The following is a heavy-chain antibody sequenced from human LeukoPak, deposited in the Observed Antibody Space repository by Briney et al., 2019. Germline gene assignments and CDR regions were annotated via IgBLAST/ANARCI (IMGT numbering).Heavy chain of an antibody. CDR2: IYYSGTT. CDR3: ARIDAVAATPTSFDY. Sequence: SETLSLTCTVSGGSIRSGDHYWSWIRQPPGKGLEWIGDIYYSGTTNYNPSLKSRVTISLDTSKNQFSLRLSSVTAADTAVYYCARIDAVAATPTSFDYWGQGTLVTVSS. V-gene: IGHV4-61*08. J-gene: IGHJ4*02. D-gene: IGHD6-19*01. CDR1: GGSIRSGDHY.